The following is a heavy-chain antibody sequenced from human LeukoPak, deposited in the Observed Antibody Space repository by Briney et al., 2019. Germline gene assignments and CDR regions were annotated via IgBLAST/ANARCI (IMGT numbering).Heavy chain of an antibody. D-gene: IGHD3-10*01. Sequence: GGSLRLSCAASGFTFSSYAMSWVRQAPGKGLEWVSSISSSSSYIYYADSVKGRFTISRDNAKNSLYLQMNSLRAEDTAVYYCARDTSYYGSGSYQFDYWGQGTLVTVSS. CDR3: ARDTSYYGSGSYQFDY. CDR1: GFTFSSYA. V-gene: IGHV3-21*01. CDR2: ISSSSSYI. J-gene: IGHJ4*02.